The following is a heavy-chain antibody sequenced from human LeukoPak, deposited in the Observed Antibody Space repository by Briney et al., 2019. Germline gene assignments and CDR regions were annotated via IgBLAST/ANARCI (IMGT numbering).Heavy chain of an antibody. CDR1: GFTFSSHG. J-gene: IGHJ6*02. Sequence: GRSLRLSCAASGFTFSSHGIHWVRQAPGKGLEWVAVISYAGSDKYYADSVKGRFTISRDNSKNTLYLQMNSLRAGDTAVYYCARGSAVVGATGYYNGMDVWGQGTTVTVSS. CDR3: ARGSAVVGATGYYNGMDV. CDR2: ISYAGSDK. V-gene: IGHV3-30*03. D-gene: IGHD1-26*01.